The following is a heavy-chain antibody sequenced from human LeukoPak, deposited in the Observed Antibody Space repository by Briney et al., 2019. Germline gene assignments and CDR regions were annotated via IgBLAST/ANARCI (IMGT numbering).Heavy chain of an antibody. V-gene: IGHV4-34*01. J-gene: IGHJ4*02. Sequence: PSETLSLTCAVYGGSFSGYYWSWIRQPPGKGLEWIGEINHSGSTNYNPSLKSRVTISVDTSKNQFSLKLSSVTAADTAVYYCARGAECIPDDEYSSSCANDYWGQGTLVTVSS. CDR2: INHSGST. CDR3: ARGAECIPDDEYSSSCANDY. CDR1: GGSFSGYY. D-gene: IGHD6-13*01.